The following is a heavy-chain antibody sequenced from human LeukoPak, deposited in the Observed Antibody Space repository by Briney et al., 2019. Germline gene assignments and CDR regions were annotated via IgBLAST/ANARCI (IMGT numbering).Heavy chain of an antibody. CDR1: GGSISPYF. Sequence: ETLSLTCTVSGGSISPYFWSWIRQPPGKGLEWIGYVYTDGSTKYNPSLKSRVTISLDTSKNQLSLKLSSVTAADTAVYSCARRQIYFDYWGQGTLVTVSS. CDR2: VYTDGST. CDR3: ARRQIYFDY. V-gene: IGHV4-4*08. J-gene: IGHJ4*02.